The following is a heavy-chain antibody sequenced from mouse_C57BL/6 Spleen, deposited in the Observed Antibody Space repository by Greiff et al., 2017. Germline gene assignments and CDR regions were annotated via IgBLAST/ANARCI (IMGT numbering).Heavy chain of an antibody. J-gene: IGHJ4*01. D-gene: IGHD1-1*01. CDR3: ARGAYYGSPNAMDY. CDR1: GYTFTSYW. V-gene: IGHV1-52*01. CDR2: IDPSDSDT. Sequence: QVHVKQPGAELVRPGSSVKLSCKASGYTFTSYWMHWVKQRPIQGLEWIGNIDPSDSDTHYNQKFKDKATLTVDKSSSTAYMQLSSLTSEDSAVYYCARGAYYGSPNAMDYWGQGTSVTVSS.